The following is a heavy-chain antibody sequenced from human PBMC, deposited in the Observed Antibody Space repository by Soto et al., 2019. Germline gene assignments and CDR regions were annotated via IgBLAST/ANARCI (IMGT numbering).Heavy chain of an antibody. J-gene: IGHJ6*02. V-gene: IGHV1-58*01. Sequence: ASVKVSCKASGFTFPSSAVQWLRQARGQRLEWIGWIVVGSGNTNYAQKFQGWVTMTRDTSISTAYMELSRLRSDDTAVYYCARDASHYDFWSGYYKPYYYYGMDVWGQGTTVTVSS. CDR1: GFTFPSSA. CDR2: IVVGSGNT. D-gene: IGHD3-3*01. CDR3: ARDASHYDFWSGYYKPYYYYGMDV.